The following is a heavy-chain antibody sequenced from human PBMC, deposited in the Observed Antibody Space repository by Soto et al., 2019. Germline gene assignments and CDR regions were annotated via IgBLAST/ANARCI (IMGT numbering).Heavy chain of an antibody. CDR3: ARGGRQQLVRMYYLDY. D-gene: IGHD6-13*01. CDR2: INHSGST. Sequence: QVQLQQWGAGLLKPPETLSLTCAVYGGSFSGYYWSWLRQPPGKGLEWIGEINHSGSTNYNPSLKSRVTMSADTSKNQFSLKLTSVTAADTAVYYCARGGRQQLVRMYYLDYWGQGTLVTVSS. V-gene: IGHV4-34*01. CDR1: GGSFSGYY. J-gene: IGHJ4*02.